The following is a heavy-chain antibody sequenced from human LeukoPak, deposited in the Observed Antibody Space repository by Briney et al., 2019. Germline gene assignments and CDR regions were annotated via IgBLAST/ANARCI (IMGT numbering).Heavy chain of an antibody. CDR3: VRELDAANSSPIDY. D-gene: IGHD6-13*01. J-gene: IGHJ4*02. V-gene: IGHV4-39*07. CDR1: GGSISSSSYY. CDR2: IYYSGST. Sequence: SETLSLTCTVSGGSISSSSYYWGWIRQPPGKGLEWIGSIYYSGSTYYNPSLKSRVTISVDTSKNQFSLKLSSVTAADTAVYYCVRELDAANSSPIDYWGQGTLVTVSS.